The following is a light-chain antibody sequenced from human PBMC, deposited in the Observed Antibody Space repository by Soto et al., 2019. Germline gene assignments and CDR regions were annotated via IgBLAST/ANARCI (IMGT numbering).Light chain of an antibody. V-gene: IGLV2-14*01. CDR1: SSDVGGYNY. J-gene: IGLJ2*01. CDR3: SSFTSSNTVL. CDR2: NVS. Sequence: QSALTQPASGSGSPGQSITISCTGTSSDVGGYNYVSWYQQHPGKAPKLIIYNVSNRPSGVSNRFSGSKSGNTASLTISRLQAEDEGHYYCSSFTSSNTVLFGGGTKLTVL.